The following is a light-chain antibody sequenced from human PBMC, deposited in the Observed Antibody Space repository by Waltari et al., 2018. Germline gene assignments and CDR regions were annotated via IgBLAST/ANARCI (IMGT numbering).Light chain of an antibody. V-gene: IGKV3-20*01. CDR2: GAS. J-gene: IGKJ1*01. CDR1: QSVSRA. Sequence: ESVLTQSPRSLSSSAGGRVTFSCRASQSVSRALAWYQQKPGQAPRLLIFGASTRATGIPDRFSGSGSETDFSLTISRLEPEDFAVYYCQHYVRLPATFGRGTKVEIK. CDR3: QHYVRLPAT.